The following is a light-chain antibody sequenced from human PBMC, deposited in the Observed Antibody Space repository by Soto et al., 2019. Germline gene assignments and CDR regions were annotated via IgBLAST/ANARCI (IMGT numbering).Light chain of an antibody. V-gene: IGKV1-5*03. CDR3: QQYNDYSWT. CDR2: KAS. Sequence: IQMTQSPSTLSASVGDRVAITCRASQSIGIWLAWYQKKPGKAPRFLINKASTLQTGVPSRFSGSGSGTEFTLTISSLQPDEFATYYCQQYNDYSWTFGQGTKVEIK. J-gene: IGKJ1*01. CDR1: QSIGIW.